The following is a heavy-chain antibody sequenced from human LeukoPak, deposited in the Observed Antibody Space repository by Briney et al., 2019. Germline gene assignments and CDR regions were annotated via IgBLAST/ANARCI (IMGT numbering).Heavy chain of an antibody. Sequence: PGGSLRLSCTTSGFTFREYGMHWVRQAPGKGLEWVAVVWYDGTKKYYADSVKGRFTISRDNSQNTLYLQMISLRAEDTAVYYCVRDRSLATSSGYDPRRFDSWSQGALVTVSS. J-gene: IGHJ4*02. V-gene: IGHV3-33*01. D-gene: IGHD5-12*01. CDR2: VWYDGTKK. CDR1: GFTFREYG. CDR3: VRDRSLATSSGYDPRRFDS.